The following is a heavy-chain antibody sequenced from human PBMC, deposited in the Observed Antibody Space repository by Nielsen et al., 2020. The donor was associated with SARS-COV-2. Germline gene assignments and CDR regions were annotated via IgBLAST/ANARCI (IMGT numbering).Heavy chain of an antibody. D-gene: IGHD3-22*01. J-gene: IGHJ4*02. Sequence: GESLKISCTASGFTFGDYAMSWFRQAPGKGLEWVGFIRSKAYGGTTEYAASVKGRFTISRDDSKSIAYLQMNSLKTEDTAVYYCTRTLSPYYYDSSGSSFDYWGQGTLVTVSS. V-gene: IGHV3-49*03. CDR1: GFTFGDYA. CDR2: IRSKAYGGTT. CDR3: TRTLSPYYYDSSGSSFDY.